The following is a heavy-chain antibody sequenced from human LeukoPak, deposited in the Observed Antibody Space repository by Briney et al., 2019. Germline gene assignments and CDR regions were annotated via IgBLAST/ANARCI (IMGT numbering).Heavy chain of an antibody. CDR2: ISSSGGTT. D-gene: IGHD4-17*01. CDR3: AKASFAQSTVTTVYFDY. CDR1: GFTFSSYA. V-gene: IGHV3-23*01. J-gene: IGHJ4*02. Sequence: GGSLRLSCAASGFTFSSYAMNWVRQAPGKGLEWVSVISSSGGTTYYSDSVKGRFIISRDNSKNTLYLQMNSLRAEDTAVYYCAKASFAQSTVTTVYFDYWGQGTLVTVSS.